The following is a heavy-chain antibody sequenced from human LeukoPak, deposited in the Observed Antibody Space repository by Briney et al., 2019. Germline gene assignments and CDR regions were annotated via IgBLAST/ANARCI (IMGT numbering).Heavy chain of an antibody. CDR3: AKKSRDGYNPFDY. J-gene: IGHJ4*02. D-gene: IGHD5-24*01. V-gene: IGHV3-23*01. CDR1: GLTFSRYA. Sequence: PGGSLRLSCAASGLTFSRYAMSWVRQAPGKGLEWVCGISNSGESPYYANSVGGRFTISRDNSKNTLYLEINSLRAEDTAVYYCAKKSRDGYNPFDYVGQGTLVTVSS. CDR2: ISNSGESP.